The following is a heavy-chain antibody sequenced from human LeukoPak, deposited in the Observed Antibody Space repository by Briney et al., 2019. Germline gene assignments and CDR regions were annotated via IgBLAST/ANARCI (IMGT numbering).Heavy chain of an antibody. CDR1: GGSISSSSYY. Sequence: SETLSLTCTVSGGSISSSSYYWGWIRQPPGKGLEWIGSIYYSGSTYYNPSLKSRVTISVDTSKNQFSLKLSSVTAADTAVYYCATSTVRYFGWSDAFDIWGQGTMVTVSS. J-gene: IGHJ3*02. CDR3: ATSTVRYFGWSDAFDI. V-gene: IGHV4-39*01. D-gene: IGHD3-9*01. CDR2: IYYSGST.